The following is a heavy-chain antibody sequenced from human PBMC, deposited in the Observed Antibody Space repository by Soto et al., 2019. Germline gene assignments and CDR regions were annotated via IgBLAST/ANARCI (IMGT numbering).Heavy chain of an antibody. CDR1: GGSISSGGYS. Sequence: PSETLSLTCAVSGGSISSGGYSWSWIRQPPGKGLEWIGYIYHSGSTYYNPSLKSRVTISVDRSKNQFSLKLSSVTAADAAVYYCATLGRYSSSGTNDYWGQGTLVTVSS. CDR2: IYHSGST. J-gene: IGHJ4*02. CDR3: ATLGRYSSSGTNDY. V-gene: IGHV4-30-2*01. D-gene: IGHD6-6*01.